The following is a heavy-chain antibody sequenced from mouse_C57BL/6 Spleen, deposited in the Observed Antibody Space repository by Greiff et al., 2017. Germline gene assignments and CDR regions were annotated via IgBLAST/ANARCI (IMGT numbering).Heavy chain of an antibody. CDR1: GFTFSDAW. CDR2: IRNKANNHAT. Sequence: EVKLVESGGGLVQPGGSMKLSCAASGFTFSDAWMDSVRQSPEKGLEWVAEIRNKANNHATYYAESVKGRFTISRDDSKSSVYLQMNSLRAEDTGIYYCTRHGSSYWYFDVWGTGTTVTVSS. J-gene: IGHJ1*03. CDR3: TRHGSSYWYFDV. V-gene: IGHV6-6*01. D-gene: IGHD1-1*01.